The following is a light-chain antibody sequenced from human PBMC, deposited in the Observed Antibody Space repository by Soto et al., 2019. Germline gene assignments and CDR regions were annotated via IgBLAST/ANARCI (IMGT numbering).Light chain of an antibody. J-gene: IGKJ2*01. CDR2: GAS. CDR3: QQYVLWPPYT. Sequence: EVVMTQSPATLSVSPGVRATLSCRASQSVRSNLVWYQQKPGQPPRLLIYGASTRASGIPARCSGSGSGTEFTLTISSLQSEDSAVYYCQQYVLWPPYTFGLGTKLEI. CDR1: QSVRSN. V-gene: IGKV3-15*01.